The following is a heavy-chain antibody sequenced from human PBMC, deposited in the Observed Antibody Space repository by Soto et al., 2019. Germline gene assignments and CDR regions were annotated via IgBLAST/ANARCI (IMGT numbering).Heavy chain of an antibody. CDR1: GGSISSSNW. V-gene: IGHV4-4*02. CDR2: IYHSGST. J-gene: IGHJ4*02. D-gene: IGHD2-15*01. Sequence: PSETLSLTCAVSGGSISSSNWWSWVRQPPGKGLEWIGEIYHSGSTNYNPSLKSRVTISVDKSKNQFSLKLSSVTAADTAVYYCARLQNCSGGSCHSFDYWGQGTLVTVSS. CDR3: ARLQNCSGGSCHSFDY.